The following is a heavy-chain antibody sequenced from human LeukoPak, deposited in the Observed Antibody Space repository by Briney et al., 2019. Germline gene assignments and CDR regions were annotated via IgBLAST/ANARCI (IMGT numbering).Heavy chain of an antibody. CDR3: ARHVPGDDSSGYSYYYYMDV. V-gene: IGHV1-69*05. CDR1: GGTFSSYA. D-gene: IGHD3-22*01. Sequence: ASVKVSCKASGGTFSSYAISWVRQAPGQGLGWMGRIIPIFGTANYAQKFQGRVTITTDESTSTAYMELSSLRSEDTAVYYCARHVPGDDSSGYSYYYYMDVWGKGTTVTVSS. CDR2: IIPIFGTA. J-gene: IGHJ6*03.